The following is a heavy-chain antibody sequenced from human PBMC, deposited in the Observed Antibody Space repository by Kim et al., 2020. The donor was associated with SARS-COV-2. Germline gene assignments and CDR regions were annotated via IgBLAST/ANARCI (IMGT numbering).Heavy chain of an antibody. V-gene: IGHV4-59*01. J-gene: IGHJ4*02. Sequence: PSLKSRVTISVDTSKNQFSLKLSSVTAADTAVYYCARESRYYDSSGDFDYWGQGTLVTVSS. D-gene: IGHD3-22*01. CDR3: ARESRYYDSSGDFDY.